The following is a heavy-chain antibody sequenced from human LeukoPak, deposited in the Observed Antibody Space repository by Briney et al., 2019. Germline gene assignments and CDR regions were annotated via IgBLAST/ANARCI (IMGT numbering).Heavy chain of an antibody. CDR3: ARVSSSWYQDWYFDL. V-gene: IGHV4-34*01. CDR2: INHSGST. J-gene: IGHJ2*01. CDR1: GGSFSGYY. D-gene: IGHD6-13*01. Sequence: SETLSLTCAVYGGSFSGYYWSWIRQPPGKGLEWIGEINHSGSTNYNPSLKSRVTISVDTSKNQFSLKLSSMIAADTAVYYCARVSSSWYQDWYFDLWGRGTLVTVPS.